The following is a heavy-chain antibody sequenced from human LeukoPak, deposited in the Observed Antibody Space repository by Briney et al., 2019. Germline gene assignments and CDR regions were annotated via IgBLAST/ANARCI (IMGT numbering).Heavy chain of an antibody. CDR2: ISASGSAT. V-gene: IGHV3-23*01. J-gene: IGHJ4*02. CDR3: AKDVGKWESLHFFDY. Sequence: GGSLRLSCAASGFIFSNYGMNWVRQAPGKGLEWVAAISASGSATSYADSVRGRFTISRDNSKSTTYLQMNSLRAEDTAVFYCAKDVGKWESLHFFDYWGQGTLVTVSS. D-gene: IGHD1-26*01. CDR1: GFIFSNYG.